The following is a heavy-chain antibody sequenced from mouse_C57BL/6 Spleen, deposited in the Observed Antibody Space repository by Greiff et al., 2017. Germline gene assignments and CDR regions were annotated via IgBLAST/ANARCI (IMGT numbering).Heavy chain of an antibody. CDR2: IYPGDGDT. Sequence: QVQLQQSGPELVKPGASVKISCKASGYAFSSSWMNWVKQRPGKGLEWIGRIYPGDGDTNYNGKFKGKATLTADKSSSTAYMERSSLTSADSAVYFCAHYDYDGYAMDYWGQGTSVTVSS. CDR3: AHYDYDGYAMDY. V-gene: IGHV1-82*01. CDR1: GYAFSSSW. J-gene: IGHJ4*01. D-gene: IGHD2-4*01.